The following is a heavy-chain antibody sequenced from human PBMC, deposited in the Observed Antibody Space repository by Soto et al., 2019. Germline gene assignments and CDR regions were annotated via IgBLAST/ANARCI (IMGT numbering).Heavy chain of an antibody. CDR3: ARARSTRRSDRRSFDY. V-gene: IGHV1-18*01. D-gene: IGHD2-2*01. CDR1: GYTFSSYG. CDR2: ISANNANT. Sequence: ASVKVSCKASGYTFSSYGISWVRQAPGQGLEWMGWISANNANTNYAQNLQGRVTMTTDTSTNTAYMELRSLRSDDTAVYYCARARSTRRSDRRSFDYWGQGTLFPV. J-gene: IGHJ4*02.